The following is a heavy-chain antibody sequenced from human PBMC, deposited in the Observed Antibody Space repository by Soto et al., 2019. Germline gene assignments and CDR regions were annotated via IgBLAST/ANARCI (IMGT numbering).Heavy chain of an antibody. CDR1: GGSISTVNYY. CDR3: ARLVYDSSGYRPG. D-gene: IGHD3-22*01. J-gene: IGHJ4*02. CDR2: IYNGGST. V-gene: IGHV4-30-4*01. Sequence: SETLSLTCTVSGGSISTVNYYWIWIRQPPDKGLEWIGHIYNGGSTYNNPSLKSRVTISVDTSKNQFSLKLSSVTAADTAVYYCARLVYDSSGYRPGWGQGTLVTVSS.